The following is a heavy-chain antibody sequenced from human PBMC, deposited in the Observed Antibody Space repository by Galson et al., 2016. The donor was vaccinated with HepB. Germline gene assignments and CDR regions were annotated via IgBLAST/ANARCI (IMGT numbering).Heavy chain of an antibody. J-gene: IGHJ6*03. Sequence: SLRLSCAASGFTFSNYWMHWVRQAPGKGLVWVSHIRTDGSRTNYADSVKGRFTISRDNGKSTLYLQMDSLRAEDTAVYYCARVPLDYDFWSGPSSYYYYMDVWGKGTTVTVSS. CDR2: IRTDGSRT. CDR1: GFTFSNYW. V-gene: IGHV3-74*01. CDR3: ARVPLDYDFWSGPSSYYYYMDV. D-gene: IGHD3-3*01.